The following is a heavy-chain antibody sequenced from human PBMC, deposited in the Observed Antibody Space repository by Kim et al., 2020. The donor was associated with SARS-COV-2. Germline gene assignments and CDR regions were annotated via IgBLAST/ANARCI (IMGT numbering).Heavy chain of an antibody. V-gene: IGHV6-1*01. CDR3: VGGGGWNT. CDR1: GDSVSSNSAA. CDR2: TYYRAKSYN. Sequence: SQTLSLTCAISGDSVSSNSAAWNWIRQSPSRGLEWLGRTYYRAKSYNEYAVSVKSRITINPDTSKNQFSLQLNSVTPEDTAVYYCVGGGGWNTCGQGTLFTVSS. J-gene: IGHJ5*02. D-gene: IGHD6-19*01.